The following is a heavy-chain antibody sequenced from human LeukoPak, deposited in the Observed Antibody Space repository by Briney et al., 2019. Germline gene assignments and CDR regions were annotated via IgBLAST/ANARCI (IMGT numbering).Heavy chain of an antibody. J-gene: IGHJ4*02. Sequence: GGSLRLSWAASGFTFSSYAMSWVRQAPGKGLEWVSTISGSGGSTYYADSVKGQFTISRDNSKNTLYLQMNSLRAEDTAVYYCGTGYCSSISCFRVDYWGQGTLVTVSS. CDR3: GTGYCSSISCFRVDY. V-gene: IGHV3-23*01. D-gene: IGHD2-2*01. CDR2: ISGSGGST. CDR1: GFTFSSYA.